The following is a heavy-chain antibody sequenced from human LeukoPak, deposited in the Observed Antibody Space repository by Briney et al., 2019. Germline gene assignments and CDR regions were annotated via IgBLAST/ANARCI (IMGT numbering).Heavy chain of an antibody. CDR1: GFTFSSYS. CDR3: ARAVYGSGSYIHDAFDI. CDR2: ISSSSSYI. D-gene: IGHD3-10*01. Sequence: GGSLRLSCAASGFTFSSYSMNWVRQAPGKGLEWVSPISSSSSYIYYADSVKGRFTISRDNAKNSLYLQMNSLRAEDTAVYYCARAVYGSGSYIHDAFDIWGQGTMVTVSS. J-gene: IGHJ3*02. V-gene: IGHV3-21*01.